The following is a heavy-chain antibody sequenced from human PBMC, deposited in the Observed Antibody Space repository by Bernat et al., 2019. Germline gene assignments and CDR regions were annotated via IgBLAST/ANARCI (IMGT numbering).Heavy chain of an antibody. Sequence: EVQLVESGGGLVQPGGSLRLSCVASGFTFSSYSMNWVRQAPGKGLEWVSYISSSSTTIYYEDSVKGRFTISRDNAKNSLYLQMTSLRDEDTAVYYCARVVGMYGSTWPIDYWGQGTLVTVSS. D-gene: IGHD6-13*01. V-gene: IGHV3-48*02. CDR2: ISSSSTTI. CDR1: GFTFSSYS. CDR3: ARVVGMYGSTWPIDY. J-gene: IGHJ4*02.